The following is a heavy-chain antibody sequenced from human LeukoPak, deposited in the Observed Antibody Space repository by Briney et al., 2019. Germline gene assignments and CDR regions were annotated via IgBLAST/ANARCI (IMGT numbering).Heavy chain of an antibody. CDR1: GGSFSGYY. D-gene: IGHD3-3*01. Sequence: SETLSLTCAVYGGSFSGYYWSWIRQPPGKGLEWIGEINHSGSTNYNPSLKSRVTISVDTSKNQFFLKLSSVTAADTAVYYCARGRLRFLDSRFDPWGQGTLVTVSS. J-gene: IGHJ5*02. CDR2: INHSGST. CDR3: ARGRLRFLDSRFDP. V-gene: IGHV4-34*01.